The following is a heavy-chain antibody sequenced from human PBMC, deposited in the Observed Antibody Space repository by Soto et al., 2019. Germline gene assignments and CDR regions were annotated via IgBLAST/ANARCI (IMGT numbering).Heavy chain of an antibody. D-gene: IGHD1-1*01. CDR1: CGSFSAYQ. CDR3: ARGWRFDP. J-gene: IGHJ5*02. CDR2: INHSGTT. Sequence: ETLSLTCVFYCGSFSAYQWNWIRQSPGQGLEWIGEINHSGTTKYNPSLESRINLSVDTSKKQFSLKMFSVTAADTAIYYCARGWRFDPWGQGTQVTVSS. V-gene: IGHV4-34*01.